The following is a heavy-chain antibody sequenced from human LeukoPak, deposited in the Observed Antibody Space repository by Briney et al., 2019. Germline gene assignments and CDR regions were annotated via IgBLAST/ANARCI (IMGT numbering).Heavy chain of an antibody. CDR3: ARGRYYYGSGSYFDY. J-gene: IGHJ4*02. V-gene: IGHV4-59*01. Sequence: SETLSLTCTVSGGSISSCYWSWIRQPPGKGLEWIGYIYYSGSTNYNPSLKSRVTISVDTSKTQFSLKLSSVTAADTAVYYCARGRYYYGSGSYFDYWGQGTLVTVSS. CDR1: GGSISSCY. D-gene: IGHD3-10*01. CDR2: IYYSGST.